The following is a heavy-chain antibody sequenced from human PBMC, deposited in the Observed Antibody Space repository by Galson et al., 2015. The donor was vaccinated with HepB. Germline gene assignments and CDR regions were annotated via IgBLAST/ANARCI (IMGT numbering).Heavy chain of an antibody. CDR2: IIPIFGIA. Sequence: SVKVSCKASGGTFSSYAISWVRQAPGQGLEWMGGIIPIFGIANYAQKFQGRVTITADESTSTAYMELSSLRSEDTAVYHCARAKRGFGVVIWAFDYWGQGTLVTVSS. V-gene: IGHV1-69*13. CDR3: ARAKRGFGVVIWAFDY. CDR1: GGTFSSYA. D-gene: IGHD3-3*01. J-gene: IGHJ4*02.